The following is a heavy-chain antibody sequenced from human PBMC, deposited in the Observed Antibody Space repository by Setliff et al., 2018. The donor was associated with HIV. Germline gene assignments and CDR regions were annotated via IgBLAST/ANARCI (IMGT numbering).Heavy chain of an antibody. Sequence: PSETLSLTCDVFGGSFSGYYWSWIRQPQGKGLEWIGESIPSGSTNYNPYLKSRVTMSIDTSKSQFSLKLSSVTAADTAVYYCVRQADCGGDCVLGYWGQGTLVTVSS. D-gene: IGHD2-21*02. CDR3: VRQADCGGDCVLGY. V-gene: IGHV4-34*12. CDR2: SIPSGST. J-gene: IGHJ4*02. CDR1: GGSFSGYY.